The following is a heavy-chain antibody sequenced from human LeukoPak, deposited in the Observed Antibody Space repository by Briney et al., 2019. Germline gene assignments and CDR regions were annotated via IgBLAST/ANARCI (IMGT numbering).Heavy chain of an antibody. Sequence: GGSLRLSCAASGITFGTAWMSWFRQAPGKGLEWVGRIKSKIGGATADYAAPVKDRFTISRDDSKNTLYLQMNSLKTEDTAVYYCATDRAWFDPWGQGTLVTVSS. CDR1: GITFGTAW. CDR3: ATDRAWFDP. D-gene: IGHD3-10*01. CDR2: IKSKIGGATA. V-gene: IGHV3-15*01. J-gene: IGHJ5*02.